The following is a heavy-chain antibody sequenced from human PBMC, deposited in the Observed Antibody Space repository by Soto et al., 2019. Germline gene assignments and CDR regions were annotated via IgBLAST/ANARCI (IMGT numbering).Heavy chain of an antibody. Sequence: EVQLVEFGGGLVQPGRSLSLSCAASGFTFDDYAMHWVRQAPGKGLEWVSGISWSSGTIVYANSEKGRFTISRDNAKNSLSLQMNSLRCGDTALYYAAKDMRGGSSSSRYYYGLDVWGQGTTVTLSS. J-gene: IGHJ6*02. CDR2: ISWSSGTI. CDR1: GFTFDDYA. D-gene: IGHD6-13*01. CDR3: AKDMRGGSSSSRYYYGLDV. V-gene: IGHV3-9*01.